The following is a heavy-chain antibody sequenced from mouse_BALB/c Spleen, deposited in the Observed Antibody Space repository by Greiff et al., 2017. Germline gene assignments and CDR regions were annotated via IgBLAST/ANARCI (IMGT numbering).Heavy chain of an antibody. CDR2: IRNKANGYTT. V-gene: IGHV7-3*02. Sequence: EVMLVESGGGLVQPGGSLRLSCATSGFTFTDYYMSWVRQPPGKALEWLGFIRNKANGYTTEYSASVKGRFTISRDNSQSILYLQMNTLRAEDSATYYCARGGFDDWGQGTTLTVSS. CDR1: GFTFTDYY. CDR3: ARGGFDD. J-gene: IGHJ2*01.